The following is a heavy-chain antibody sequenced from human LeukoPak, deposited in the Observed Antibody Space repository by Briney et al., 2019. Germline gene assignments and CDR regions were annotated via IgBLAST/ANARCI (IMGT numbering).Heavy chain of an antibody. CDR2: IIPIFGTA. J-gene: IGHJ6*02. CDR3: ARGHCSSTSCYWFGYYYYGMDV. Sequence: GASVKVSCKAFGGTFSSYAISWVRQAPGQGLEWMGGIIPIFGTANYAQKFQGRVTITADESTSTAYMELSSLRSEDTAVYYCARGHCSSTSCYWFGYYYYGMDVWGQGTTVTVSS. V-gene: IGHV1-69*01. CDR1: GGTFSSYA. D-gene: IGHD2-2*01.